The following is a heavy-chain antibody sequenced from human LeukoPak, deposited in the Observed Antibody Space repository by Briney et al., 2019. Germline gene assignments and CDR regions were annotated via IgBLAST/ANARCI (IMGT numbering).Heavy chain of an antibody. CDR1: GFAFSIYS. Sequence: GGPLTLSCAASGFAFSIYSMSWVRRAPRKGLPWVSSISSSSSYIYYADSVKGRFTISRDNAKNSLYLQMNSLRAEDTAVYYCARVRAAAGSATWGQGTLVTVSS. CDR3: ARVRAAAGSAT. CDR2: ISSSSSYI. V-gene: IGHV3-21*01. D-gene: IGHD6-13*01. J-gene: IGHJ4*02.